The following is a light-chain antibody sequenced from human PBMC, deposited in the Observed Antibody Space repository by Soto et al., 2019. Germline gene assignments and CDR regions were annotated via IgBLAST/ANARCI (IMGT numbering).Light chain of an antibody. CDR1: QRVSSD. Sequence: EIVLTQSPATLSLSPGERATLSCRASQRVSSDLAWYQQKPGQAPRLLIYDASNRATGIPARFSGSGSGTDFTLTISSLEPEDFAVYYCQQRSNFVTFGGGTKVEIK. CDR2: DAS. J-gene: IGKJ4*01. V-gene: IGKV3-11*01. CDR3: QQRSNFVT.